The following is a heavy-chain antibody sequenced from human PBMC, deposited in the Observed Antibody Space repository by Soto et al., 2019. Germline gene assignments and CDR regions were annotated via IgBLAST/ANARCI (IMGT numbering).Heavy chain of an antibody. J-gene: IGHJ4*02. CDR3: AKVREGGSYLFDY. CDR2: ISGSGGST. CDR1: GFNFSSYA. Sequence: GGSLRLSCAASGFNFSSYAMSWVRQAPGKGLEWVSAISGSGGSTYYADSVKGRFTISRDNSKNTLYLQMNSLRAEDTAVYYCAKVREGGSYLFDYWGQGTLVTVSS. D-gene: IGHD1-26*01. V-gene: IGHV3-23*01.